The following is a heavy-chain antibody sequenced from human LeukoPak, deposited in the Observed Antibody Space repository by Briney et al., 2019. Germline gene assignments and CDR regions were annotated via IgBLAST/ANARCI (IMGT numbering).Heavy chain of an antibody. CDR3: ARVGYCYDSSGYVDY. J-gene: IGHJ4*02. Sequence: SETLSLTCTVSGGSISSYYWSWIRQPPGKGLEWIGYIYYSGSTNYNPSLKSRVTISVDTSKNQFSLKLSSVTAADTAVYYCARVGYCYDSSGYVDYWGQGTLVTVSS. V-gene: IGHV4-59*12. CDR1: GGSISSYY. D-gene: IGHD3-22*01. CDR2: IYYSGST.